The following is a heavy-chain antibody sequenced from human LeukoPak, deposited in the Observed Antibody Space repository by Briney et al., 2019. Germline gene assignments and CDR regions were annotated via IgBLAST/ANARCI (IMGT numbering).Heavy chain of an antibody. CDR3: ARHTIVRGLISGIDV. D-gene: IGHD3-10*01. CDR2: IYPADSRT. CDR1: GYMFITYW. Sequence: PGESLKISCKASGYMFITYWIGWVRQMAGKGLECMGIIYPADSRTTYSPSFQGQVTMSADKSINTAYLQWSSLQASDTAMYYCARHTIVRGLISGIDVWGQGTTVTVSS. V-gene: IGHV5-51*01. J-gene: IGHJ6*02.